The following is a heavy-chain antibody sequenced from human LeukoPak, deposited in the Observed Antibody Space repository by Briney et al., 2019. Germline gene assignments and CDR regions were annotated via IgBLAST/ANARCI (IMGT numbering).Heavy chain of an antibody. V-gene: IGHV1-18*01. Sequence: ASVKVSCKSSGYTFSSYGISWVRQAPGQGLEWMGWISAYNGNTNYAQKLQGRVTMTTDTSTSTAYMELRSLRSDDTAVYYCARDSGGYSGSYPGLFDYWGQGTLVTVSS. CDR3: ARDSGGYSGSYPGLFDY. J-gene: IGHJ4*02. CDR2: ISAYNGNT. CDR1: GYTFSSYG. D-gene: IGHD1-26*01.